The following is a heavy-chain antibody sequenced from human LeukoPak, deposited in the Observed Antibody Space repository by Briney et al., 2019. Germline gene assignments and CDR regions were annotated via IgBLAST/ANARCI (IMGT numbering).Heavy chain of an antibody. D-gene: IGHD1-26*01. CDR3: ARGLVVGGSGVWAFDI. V-gene: IGHV3-66*01. Sequence: GGSLRLSCAASGFTVSNNYMSWVRQAPGYGLEWVSDIYKVGNTFYADFVKGRFTISRDNSKNTLYLQMNSLRAEDTALYYCARGLVVGGSGVWAFDIWGQGTMVTVSS. J-gene: IGHJ3*02. CDR1: GFTVSNNY. CDR2: IYKVGNT.